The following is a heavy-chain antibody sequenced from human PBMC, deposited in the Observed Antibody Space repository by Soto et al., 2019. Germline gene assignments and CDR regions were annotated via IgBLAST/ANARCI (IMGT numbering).Heavy chain of an antibody. J-gene: IGHJ5*02. CDR3: ARVWFGESSWFDP. Sequence: SETLSLTCVVSGGSISSTNWWTWVRQPPGKGLEWIGEICHSGNPTFSPSPKSRATTSVDKSKNQFSLNLRSVTAADTAVYYCARVWFGESSWFDPWGQGTLVTVSS. D-gene: IGHD3-10*01. V-gene: IGHV4-4*02. CDR2: ICHSGNP. CDR1: GGSISSTNW.